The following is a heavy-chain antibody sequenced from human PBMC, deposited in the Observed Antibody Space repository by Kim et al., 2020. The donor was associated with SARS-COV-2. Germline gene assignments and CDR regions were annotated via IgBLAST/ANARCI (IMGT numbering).Heavy chain of an antibody. D-gene: IGHD1-26*01. J-gene: IGHJ6*02. Sequence: DSGKGRFTISRDNSKNTLYLQMNILRAEDTAVYYCAKGVGATKYYYYGMDVWGQGTTVTVSS. V-gene: IGHV3-33*06. CDR3: AKGVGATKYYYYGMDV.